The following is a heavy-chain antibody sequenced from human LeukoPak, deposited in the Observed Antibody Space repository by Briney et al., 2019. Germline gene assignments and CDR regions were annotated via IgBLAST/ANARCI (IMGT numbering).Heavy chain of an antibody. D-gene: IGHD4-11*01. CDR1: GYTLTELS. J-gene: IGHJ4*02. CDR2: FDPEDGET. V-gene: IGHV1-24*01. CDR3: AIHRLPHDY. Sequence: ASVKVSCKVSGYTLTELSMHWVRQAPGKGLEWMGGFDPEDGETIYAQKFQGRVTMTTDTSTSTAYMELRSLRSDDTAVYYCAIHRLPHDYWGQGTLVTVSS.